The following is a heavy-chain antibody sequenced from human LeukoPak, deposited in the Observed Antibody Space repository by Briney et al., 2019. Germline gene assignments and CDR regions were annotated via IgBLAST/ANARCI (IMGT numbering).Heavy chain of an antibody. CDR3: ARGDPGAY. V-gene: IGHV3-9*01. CDR1: GLTFNDYA. D-gene: IGHD2-21*02. Sequence: GGSRRLSCAASGLTFNDYAMHWVRQAPGKGLEWVSGISWNGASIGYADSVKGRFTISRDNSKNTLYLQMNSLRAEDTAVYYCARGDPGAYWGQGTLVTVSS. CDR2: ISWNGASI. J-gene: IGHJ4*02.